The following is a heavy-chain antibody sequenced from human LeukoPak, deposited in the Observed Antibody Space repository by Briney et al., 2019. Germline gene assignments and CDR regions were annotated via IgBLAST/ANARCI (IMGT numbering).Heavy chain of an antibody. D-gene: IGHD3-22*01. CDR1: GGSISSYY. V-gene: IGHV4-59*01. J-gene: IGHJ5*02. Sequence: SETLSLTCTVSGGSISSYYWSWIRQPPGKGPEWIWYIYYSGSTNYNPSLKSRVTISVDTYKNQFSLKLSSVTAADTAVYYCARDGGHYYDSSGYNWFDPWGQGTLVTVSS. CDR3: ARDGGHYYDSSGYNWFDP. CDR2: IYYSGST.